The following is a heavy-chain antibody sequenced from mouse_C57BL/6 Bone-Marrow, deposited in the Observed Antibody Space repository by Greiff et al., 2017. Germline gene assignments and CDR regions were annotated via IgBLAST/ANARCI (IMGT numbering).Heavy chain of an antibody. Sequence: QVQLQQPGAELVRPGTSVKLSCKASGYTFTSYWMHWVKQRPGQGLEWIGVIDPSDSYTNYNQKFKGKATLTVDTSSSTAYMQLSSLTSEDSAVYYCARDPHYYGSGYAMDYWGQGTSVTVSS. V-gene: IGHV1-59*01. CDR3: ARDPHYYGSGYAMDY. CDR2: IDPSDSYT. CDR1: GYTFTSYW. D-gene: IGHD1-1*01. J-gene: IGHJ4*01.